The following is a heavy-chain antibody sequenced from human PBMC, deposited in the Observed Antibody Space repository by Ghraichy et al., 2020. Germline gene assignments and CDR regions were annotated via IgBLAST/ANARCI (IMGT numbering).Heavy chain of an antibody. CDR2: IYYSGST. J-gene: IGHJ5*02. D-gene: IGHD2-2*03. CDR1: GGSISSSSYY. Sequence: SETLSLTCTVSGGSISSSSYYWGWIRQPPGKGLEWIGSIYYSGSTYYNPSLKSRVTISVDTSKNQFSLKLSSVTAADTAVYYCARRGGYCSSTSCPNWFDPWGQGTLVTVSS. V-gene: IGHV4-39*01. CDR3: ARRGGYCSSTSCPNWFDP.